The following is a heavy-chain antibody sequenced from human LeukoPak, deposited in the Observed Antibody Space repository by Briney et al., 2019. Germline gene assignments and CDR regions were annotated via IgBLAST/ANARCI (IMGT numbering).Heavy chain of an antibody. CDR3: ARDRVVGELWFGELLSRSSDY. D-gene: IGHD3-10*01. V-gene: IGHV3-23*01. Sequence: GGSLRLSCAASGFTFSSYAMSWVRHTPGKGLEWVSAISGGGGSTYYADSVKGRFTISRDNSKNTLYLQMNSLRAEDTAVYYCARDRVVGELWFGELLSRSSDYWGQGTLVTVSS. J-gene: IGHJ4*02. CDR1: GFTFSSYA. CDR2: ISGGGGST.